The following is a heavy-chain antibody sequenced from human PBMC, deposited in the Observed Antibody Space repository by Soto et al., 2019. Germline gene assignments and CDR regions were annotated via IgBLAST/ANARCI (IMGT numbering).Heavy chain of an antibody. J-gene: IGHJ5*02. CDR1: GFTFSSYS. D-gene: IGHD3-10*01. CDR3: ARPYGSGSLNWFDP. V-gene: IGHV3-48*02. CDR2: ISSSSSTI. Sequence: EVQLVESGGGLVQPGGSLRLSGAASGFTFSSYSMNWVRQAPGKGLEWVSYISSSSSTIYYADSVKGRFTISRDNAKNSLYLQMNSLRDEDTAVYYCARPYGSGSLNWFDPWGQGTLVTVSS.